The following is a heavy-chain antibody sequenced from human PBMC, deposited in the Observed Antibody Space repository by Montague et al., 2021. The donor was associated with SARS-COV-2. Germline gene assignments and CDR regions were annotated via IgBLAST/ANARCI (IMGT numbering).Heavy chain of an antibody. V-gene: IGHV4-39*01. J-gene: IGHJ6*02. D-gene: IGHD4-11*01. CDR1: GGSISSSSYY. CDR3: ARHASYDYSKDLYYYYHCGMDV. Sequence: SATLSLTCTVSGGSISSSSYYWGWIRQPPGKGLEWIGSIYYSGRTYYNPSLKSRVTISVDTSKNQFSLKMSSVTAADTAVYYCARHASYDYSKDLYYYYHCGMDVWDQGTTVTVSS. CDR2: IYYSGRT.